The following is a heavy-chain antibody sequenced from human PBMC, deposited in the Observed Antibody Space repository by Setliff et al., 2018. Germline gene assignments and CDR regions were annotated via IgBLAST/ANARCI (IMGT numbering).Heavy chain of an antibody. J-gene: IGHJ3*02. V-gene: IGHV4-34*01. CDR1: GGSFSGYY. Sequence: KPSETLSLTCAVYGGSFSGYYWSWIRQPPGKGLEWIGEINHSGSTNYNPSLKSRVTISVDTSKNQFSLKLSSVTAADTAVYYCARGPKSGSYNDAFDIWGQGTMVTVSS. CDR2: INHSGST. CDR3: ARGPKSGSYNDAFDI. D-gene: IGHD1-26*01.